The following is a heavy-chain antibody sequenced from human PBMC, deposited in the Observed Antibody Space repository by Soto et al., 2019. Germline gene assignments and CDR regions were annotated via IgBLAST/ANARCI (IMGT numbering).Heavy chain of an antibody. CDR3: ARVRTEYAGLDY. J-gene: IGHJ1*01. CDR2: GCSSGST. D-gene: IGHD2-2*01. Sequence: SETLSLTCYIPGGSVSSFCWTWIRQSPGKGLESIAYGCSSGSTNYNPSLESRVAISLDTSKNQFSLRLTSVTAADTAVYFCARVRTEYAGLDYWGQGTLVTVSS. CDR1: GGSVSSFC. V-gene: IGHV4-59*02.